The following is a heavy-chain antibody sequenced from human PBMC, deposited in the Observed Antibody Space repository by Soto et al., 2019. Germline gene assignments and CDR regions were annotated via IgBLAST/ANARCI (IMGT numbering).Heavy chain of an antibody. CDR1: GFTFTDYW. J-gene: IGHJ4*02. CDR3: ARDNWHDY. V-gene: IGHV3-7*01. CDR2: INQDGSER. Sequence: HPGGSLRLSCAASGFTFTDYWMSWVRQAPGKGLEWVANINQDGSERYYLDSVKGRFTISRDNAKDSLYLQMNSLRVEDTAVYYCARDNWHDYWGQGPLVTVSS. D-gene: IGHD1-20*01.